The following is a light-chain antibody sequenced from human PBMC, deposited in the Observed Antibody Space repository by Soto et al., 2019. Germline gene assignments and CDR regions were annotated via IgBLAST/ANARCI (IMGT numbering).Light chain of an antibody. V-gene: IGKV1-27*01. CDR2: GAF. Sequence: DIQMTQSPSSLSASVGDRVTITCRASQGISNYLAWYQQKPGKVPKLLVYGAFTLQSGVPSRFSGSGSGTDFTLTISSLQPEDVATYYCQKYNSALVTFGQGTKVDIK. J-gene: IGKJ1*01. CDR1: QGISNY. CDR3: QKYNSALVT.